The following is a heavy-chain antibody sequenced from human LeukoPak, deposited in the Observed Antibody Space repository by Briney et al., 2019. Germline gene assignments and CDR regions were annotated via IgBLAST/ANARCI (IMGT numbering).Heavy chain of an antibody. CDR3: VRDCSTPCSIFSDY. CDR1: GYTFISFG. J-gene: IGHJ4*02. Sequence: ASVKVSCKASGYTFISFGFSWVRQAPGQGLEWMGWISGYNGSTKYAQNLQGRVTMTTDTSTSTAYMELRSLRSDGTAIYYCVRDCSTPCSIFSDYWGQGTLVTVSS. CDR2: ISGYNGST. V-gene: IGHV1-18*01. D-gene: IGHD2-2*01.